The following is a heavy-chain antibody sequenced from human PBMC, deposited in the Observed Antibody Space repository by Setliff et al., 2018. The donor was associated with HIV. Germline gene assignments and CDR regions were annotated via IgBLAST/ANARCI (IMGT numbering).Heavy chain of an antibody. Sequence: PGGSLRLSCAASGFIFSSHAMHWVRQAPGKGLEWVAFIRSAASTKSYADSVKDRFTISRDNSKDTLYLQMNSLRAEDTAVYYCAKEGYCSGGSCYLYYYYYMDVWGKGTTVTVSS. CDR1: GFIFSSHA. J-gene: IGHJ6*03. V-gene: IGHV3-30*02. D-gene: IGHD2-15*01. CDR2: IRSAASTK. CDR3: AKEGYCSGGSCYLYYYYYMDV.